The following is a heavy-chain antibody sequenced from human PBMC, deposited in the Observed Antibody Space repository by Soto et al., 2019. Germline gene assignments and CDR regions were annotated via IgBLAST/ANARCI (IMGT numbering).Heavy chain of an antibody. CDR1: GFTLRSYA. J-gene: IGHJ4*02. D-gene: IGHD2-2*01. CDR2: ISYNGGTT. V-gene: IGHV3-23*01. Sequence: EVQLLESGGDLVQPGGSLRLSCAASGFTLRSYAMTWVRQAPGKGLEWVSSISYNGGTTYYADSVKGRFTSSRDNSKDTRLLQMNSLRAEDTALYYCAKDVVAVRPTMGFDYWGQGTLVTVPS. CDR3: AKDVVAVRPTMGFDY.